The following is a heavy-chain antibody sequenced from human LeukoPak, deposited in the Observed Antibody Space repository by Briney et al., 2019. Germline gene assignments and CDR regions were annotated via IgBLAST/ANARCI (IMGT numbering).Heavy chain of an antibody. D-gene: IGHD1-26*01. CDR2: IYHSGST. J-gene: IGHJ4*02. V-gene: IGHV4-59*01. CDR3: ARDSSGSYYLSYFDY. CDR1: GGSISSYY. Sequence: SETLSLTCTVSGGSISSYYWSWVRQPPGKGLEWIGYIYHSGSTNYNPSLKSRVNLSVDMAKNQISLKMSSVTAADTAVYYCARDSSGSYYLSYFDYWGQETLVTVSS.